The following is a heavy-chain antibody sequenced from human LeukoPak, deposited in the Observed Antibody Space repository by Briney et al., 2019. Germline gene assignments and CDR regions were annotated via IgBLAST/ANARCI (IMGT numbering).Heavy chain of an antibody. V-gene: IGHV3-33*08. Sequence: GGSLRLSCAASGFTFSSYSMNWVRQAPGKGLEWVAVIWYDGSNKYYADSVKGRFTISRDNSKNTLYLQMNSLRAEDTAVYYCARDSPDDYYDSSGYYRLDYWGQGTLVTVSS. CDR1: GFTFSSYS. CDR2: IWYDGSNK. CDR3: ARDSPDDYYDSSGYYRLDY. D-gene: IGHD3-22*01. J-gene: IGHJ4*02.